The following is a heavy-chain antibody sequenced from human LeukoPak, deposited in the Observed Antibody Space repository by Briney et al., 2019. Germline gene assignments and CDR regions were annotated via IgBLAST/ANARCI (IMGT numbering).Heavy chain of an antibody. CDR2: IYYSGRT. V-gene: IGHV4-39*07. Sequence: PSETLSLTCTVSGVSISTSSYYWGWIRQPPGKGLEWIGSIYYSGRTYYSPSLKSRVTISVDTSKNQFSLKLSSVTAADTAVYYCARQKIEVFNWFDLWGQGTLVTVSS. J-gene: IGHJ5*02. CDR3: ARQKIEVFNWFDL. D-gene: IGHD3-22*01. CDR1: GVSISTSSYY.